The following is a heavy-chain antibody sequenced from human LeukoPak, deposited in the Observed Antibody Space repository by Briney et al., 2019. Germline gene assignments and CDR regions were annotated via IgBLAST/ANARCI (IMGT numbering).Heavy chain of an antibody. D-gene: IGHD2-2*01. CDR2: MNPNSGNT. J-gene: IGHJ4*02. CDR3: ARGFLREDIVVVPAAMPADY. Sequence: EASVKVSCKASGYTFTSYDINWVRQATGQGLEWMGWMNPNSGNTGYAQKFQGRVTMTRNTYISTAYMELSSLRSEDTAVYYCARGFLREDIVVVPAAMPADYWGQGTLVTVSS. V-gene: IGHV1-8*01. CDR1: GYTFTSYD.